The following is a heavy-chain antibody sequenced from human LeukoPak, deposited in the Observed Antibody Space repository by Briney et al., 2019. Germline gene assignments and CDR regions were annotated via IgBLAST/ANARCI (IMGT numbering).Heavy chain of an antibody. CDR3: AREVPSMVVHFGF. V-gene: IGHV1-2*02. CDR1: GYTFTSYA. D-gene: IGHD2-21*01. J-gene: IGHJ4*02. CDR2: INPNSGGT. Sequence: GASVKVSCKASGYTFTSYAMNWVRQAPGQGLGWMGWINPNSGGTNYTQKFQGRVTMTRDTSISTAYMELSRLRSDDTAVYYCAREVPSMVVHFGFWGQGTLVTVSS.